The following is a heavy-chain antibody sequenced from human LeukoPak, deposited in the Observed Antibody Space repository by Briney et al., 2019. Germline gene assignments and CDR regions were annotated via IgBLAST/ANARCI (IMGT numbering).Heavy chain of an antibody. J-gene: IGHJ4*02. CDR3: AREGGPYRPLDY. CDR1: GFTFSDYY. V-gene: IGHV4-34*01. CDR2: VNLQGST. Sequence: GSLRLSCAAAGFTFSDYYMSWIRQAPGKGLDWLGEVNLQGSTNYNPSLMGRVAISVDTSENHISLQLTSVTAADTAVYYCAREGGPYRPLDYSGQGTLVTVSS.